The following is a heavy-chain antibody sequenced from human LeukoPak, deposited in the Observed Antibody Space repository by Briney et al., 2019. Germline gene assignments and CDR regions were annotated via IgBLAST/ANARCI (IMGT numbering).Heavy chain of an antibody. CDR1: GGSIRNYY. D-gene: IGHD1-7*01. J-gene: IGHJ4*01. CDR2: IYYSGST. CDR3: ARRDLITGTTDY. V-gene: IGHV4-59*01. Sequence: NPSETLSLTCTVSGGSIRNYYWSWIRQPPGKGLEWIGYIYYSGSTNYNPSLKSRVTISVDTSKNQFSLKLSSVTAADTAVYYCARRDLITGTTDYWGQESWSPSPQ.